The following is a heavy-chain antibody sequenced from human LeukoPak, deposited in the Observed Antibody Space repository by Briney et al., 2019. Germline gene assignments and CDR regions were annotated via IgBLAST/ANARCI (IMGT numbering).Heavy chain of an antibody. Sequence: GGSLRLSCAASGFKFSTYWMSWVRQAPGKGLEWVANIKQDGSEKYYVDSVKGRFTISRDNAKNSLYLQMNSLRAEDTAVYYCARDWYSGSYNPWGQGTLVTVSS. CDR3: ARDWYSGSYNP. J-gene: IGHJ5*02. CDR2: IKQDGSEK. V-gene: IGHV3-7*01. CDR1: GFKFSTYW. D-gene: IGHD1-26*01.